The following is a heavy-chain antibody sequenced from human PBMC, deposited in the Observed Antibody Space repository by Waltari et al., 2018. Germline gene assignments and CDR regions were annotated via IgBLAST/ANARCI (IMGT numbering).Heavy chain of an antibody. CDR3: AREKLVWQPSAYYFDY. Sequence: QVQLQQWGAGLLKPSETLSLTCAVYGGSFSGYYWSWIRQPPGKGLEWIGEINHSGSTNYNPSLKSRVTISVDTSKNQFSLKLSSVTAADTAVYYCAREKLVWQPSAYYFDYWGQGTLVTVSS. V-gene: IGHV4-34*01. CDR2: INHSGST. J-gene: IGHJ4*02. D-gene: IGHD3-10*01. CDR1: GGSFSGYY.